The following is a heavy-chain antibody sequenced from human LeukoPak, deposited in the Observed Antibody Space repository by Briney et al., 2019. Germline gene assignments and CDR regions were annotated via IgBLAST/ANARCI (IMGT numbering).Heavy chain of an antibody. V-gene: IGHV4-34*01. CDR2: INHSGST. CDR3: ARGSFMITFGGVPHRWFDP. CDR1: GGSFSGYY. Sequence: PSETLSLTCAVYGGSFSGYYWSWIRQRPGKGLEWVGEINHSGSTNYNPSLKSRVTISVDTSKNQFSLKLSSVTAADTAVYYCARGSFMITFGGVPHRWFDPWGQGTLVTVSS. D-gene: IGHD3-16*01. J-gene: IGHJ5*02.